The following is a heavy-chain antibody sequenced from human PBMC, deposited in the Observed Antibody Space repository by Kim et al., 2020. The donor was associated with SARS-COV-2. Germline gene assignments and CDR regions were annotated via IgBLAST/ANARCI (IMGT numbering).Heavy chain of an antibody. V-gene: IGHV3-23*01. CDR1: GFTFSSYA. J-gene: IGHJ6*02. D-gene: IGHD3-3*01. CDR3: AKKAYYDFWSGYNYYYYYGMDV. Sequence: GGSLRLSCAASGFTFSSYAMSWVRQAPGKGLEWVSAISGSGGSTYYADSVKGRFTISRDNSKNTLYLQMNSLRAEDTAVYYCAKKAYYDFWSGYNYYYYYGMDVWGQGTTVTVSS. CDR2: ISGSGGST.